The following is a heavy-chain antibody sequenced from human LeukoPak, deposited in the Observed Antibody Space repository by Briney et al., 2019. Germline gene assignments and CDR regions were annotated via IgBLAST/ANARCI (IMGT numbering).Heavy chain of an antibody. CDR3: ARDLYHSAFDI. CDR2: IYHSGST. CDR1: GGSISRYY. Sequence: SETLSLTCTVSGGSISRYYWSWIRQPPGRGLEWIGTIYHSGSTYYNTSLKSRVTISVDTSKNQFSLKLSSLTAADTAVYYCARDLYHSAFDIWGQGTMVTVSS. D-gene: IGHD2-2*02. J-gene: IGHJ3*02. V-gene: IGHV4-38-2*02.